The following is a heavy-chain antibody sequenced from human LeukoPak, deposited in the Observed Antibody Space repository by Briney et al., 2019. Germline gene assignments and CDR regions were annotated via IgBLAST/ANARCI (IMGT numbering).Heavy chain of an antibody. CDR3: AREACPYRLCYYDSSGYSLNYYFDY. CDR2: ISGGGAGST. CDR1: GFTFSNYA. J-gene: IGHJ4*02. Sequence: GGSLRLSCAASGFTFSNYAMSWVRQAPGKGLEWVSTISGGGAGSTYYADSVKGRFTISRDNSKNTLYLQMNSLRAEDTAVYYCAREACPYRLCYYDSSGYSLNYYFDYWGQGTLVTVSS. V-gene: IGHV3-23*01. D-gene: IGHD3-22*01.